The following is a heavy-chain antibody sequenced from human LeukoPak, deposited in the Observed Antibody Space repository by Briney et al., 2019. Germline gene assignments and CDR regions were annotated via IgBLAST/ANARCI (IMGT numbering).Heavy chain of an antibody. V-gene: IGHV7-4-1*02. CDR1: GYTFTSYA. D-gene: IGHD6-19*01. CDR3: ARGIHEQWLPSYYFDY. J-gene: IGHJ4*02. Sequence: ASVKVSCKASGYTFTSYAMNWVRQAPGLGLEWMGWINTNTGNPTYAQGFTGRFVFSLDTSVSTAYLQISSLKAEDTAVYYCARGIHEQWLPSYYFDYWGQGTLVTVSS. CDR2: INTNTGNP.